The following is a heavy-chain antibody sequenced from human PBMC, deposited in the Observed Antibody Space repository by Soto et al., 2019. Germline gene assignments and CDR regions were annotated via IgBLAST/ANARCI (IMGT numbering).Heavy chain of an antibody. J-gene: IGHJ6*02. CDR2: IIPILGIA. D-gene: IGHD5-12*01. Sequence: SVKVSCKASGYTFTGYYMHWVRQAPGQGLEWMGRIIPILGIANYAQKFQGRVTITADKSTSTAYMELSSLRSEDTAVYYCAREKGRGYSGYDYDGMDVWGQGTTVTVSS. CDR1: GYTFTGYY. CDR3: AREKGRGYSGYDYDGMDV. V-gene: IGHV1-69*04.